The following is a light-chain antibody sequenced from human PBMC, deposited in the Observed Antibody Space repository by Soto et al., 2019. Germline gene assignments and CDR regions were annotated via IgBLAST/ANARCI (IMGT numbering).Light chain of an antibody. J-gene: IGKJ1*01. Sequence: DIQMTQSPSSLSASVGDRVTITCRASQSISTYLNWYQQKPGKAPEFLIYSASSLQSGVPSRFSGSGSGTDFTLTINSLQPEDFATYYGQQSYSPPWTFGQGTKVEIK. V-gene: IGKV1-39*01. CDR1: QSISTY. CDR2: SAS. CDR3: QQSYSPPWT.